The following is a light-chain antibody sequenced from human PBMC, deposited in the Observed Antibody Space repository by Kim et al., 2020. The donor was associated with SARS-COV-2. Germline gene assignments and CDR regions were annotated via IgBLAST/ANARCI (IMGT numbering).Light chain of an antibody. CDR2: AAS. CDR3: QQGHTSPRT. J-gene: IGKJ3*01. V-gene: IGKV1-39*01. Sequence: DIQMTQSPSSLSASVGDRVTITCRTSQDIGNSLNWYQQKPGTAPRLLIYAASNLQNGLPSRFTGGGSGTAFTLTINSLQPEDFATYYCQQGHTSPRTFGPGTKVDIK. CDR1: QDIGNS.